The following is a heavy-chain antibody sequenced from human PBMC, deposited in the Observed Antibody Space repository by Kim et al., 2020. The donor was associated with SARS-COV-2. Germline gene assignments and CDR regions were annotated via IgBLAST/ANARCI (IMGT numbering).Heavy chain of an antibody. CDR2: ISSSSSYT. V-gene: IGHV3-11*06. CDR1: GFTFSDYY. CDR3: ARVHGRSGGTSDAVDI. J-gene: IGHJ3*02. Sequence: GGSLRLSCAASGFTFSDYYMSWIRQAPGKGLEWVSYISSSSSYTNYADSVKGRFTISRDNAKNSLYLQMNSLRAEDTAVYYCARVHGRSGGTSDAVDIWGQGTMVTVSS. D-gene: IGHD2-15*01.